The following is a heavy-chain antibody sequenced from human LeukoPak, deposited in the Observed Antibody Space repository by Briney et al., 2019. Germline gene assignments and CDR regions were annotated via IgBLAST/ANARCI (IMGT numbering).Heavy chain of an antibody. V-gene: IGHV4-39*01. J-gene: IGHJ4*02. CDR2: IYYSATT. D-gene: IGHD6-13*01. CDR1: GGSISNNSDY. Sequence: SETLSLTCTVSGGSISNNSDYWGWIRQPPGKGLEWIGSIYYSATTFYNPSLKSRVTISVDTSKNQFSLRLSSVTAADTAVYYCARLTRTTAAGSIPFDYWGQGTLVTVSS. CDR3: ARLTRTTAAGSIPFDY.